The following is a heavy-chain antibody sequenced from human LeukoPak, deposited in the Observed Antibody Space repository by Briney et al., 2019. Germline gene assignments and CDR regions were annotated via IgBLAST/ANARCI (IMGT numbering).Heavy chain of an antibody. CDR1: GFTFSSYG. D-gene: IGHD6-19*01. CDR2: ISYDGSNK. J-gene: IGHJ6*04. CDR3: AKGGSGWPYGMDV. V-gene: IGHV3-30*18. Sequence: GRSLRLSCAASGFTFSSYGMHWVRQAPGKGLEWVAVISYDGSNKYYADSVKGRFTISRDNSKNTLYLQMNSLRAEDTAVYYSAKGGSGWPYGMDVWGKGTTVTVSS.